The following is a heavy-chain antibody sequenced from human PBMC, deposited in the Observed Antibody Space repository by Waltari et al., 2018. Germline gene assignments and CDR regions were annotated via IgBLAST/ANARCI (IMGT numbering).Heavy chain of an antibody. V-gene: IGHV3-49*04. D-gene: IGHD2-2*01. CDR2: INSEFYGGTT. CDR3: TRGYCSSDSCYHSS. J-gene: IGHJ5*02. Sequence: EVQLVESGGGLVQPGRSLRLSCTPSEFTFGDYAVSWVRKAPGKGRGWVGFINSEFYGGTTKYAASLKGRFIMSRDDSKNTAYLQMNSLKTEDTAMYYCTRGYCSSDSCYHSSWGQGTLVTVSS. CDR1: EFTFGDYA.